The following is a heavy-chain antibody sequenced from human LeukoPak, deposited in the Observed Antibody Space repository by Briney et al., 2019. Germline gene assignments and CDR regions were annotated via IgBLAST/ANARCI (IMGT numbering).Heavy chain of an antibody. V-gene: IGHV3-20*04. CDR1: GFTFDDYG. J-gene: IGHJ4*02. CDR2: INWNGGST. Sequence: LGGSLRLSCAASGFTFDDYGMSWVRQAPGKGLEWVSGINWNGGSTGYADSVKGRFTISRDNAKNSLYLQMNSLRAEDTALYYCARDYYDSSGYYDSFDYWGQGTLVTVSS. D-gene: IGHD3-22*01. CDR3: ARDYYDSSGYYDSFDY.